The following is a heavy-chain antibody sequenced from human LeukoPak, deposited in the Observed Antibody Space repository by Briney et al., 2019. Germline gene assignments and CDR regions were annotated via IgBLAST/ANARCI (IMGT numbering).Heavy chain of an antibody. CDR1: GLTFSNAW. J-gene: IGHJ1*01. D-gene: IGHD2-21*02. CDR2: IKSKTDGGTT. CDR3: TTDRYCGGDCYAEYFQH. V-gene: IGHV3-15*01. Sequence: PGGSLRLSCAASGLTFSNAWMSWVRQAPGKGLEWVGRIKSKTDGGTTDYAAPVKGRFTISRDDSKNTLYLQMNSLKTEDTAVYYCTTDRYCGGDCYAEYFQHWGQGTLVTVSS.